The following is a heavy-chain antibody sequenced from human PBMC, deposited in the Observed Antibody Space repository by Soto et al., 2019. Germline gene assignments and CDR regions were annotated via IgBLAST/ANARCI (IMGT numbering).Heavy chain of an antibody. D-gene: IGHD2-15*01. V-gene: IGHV1-3*01. CDR2: INAGNGNT. CDR1: GYTFPSYA. Sequence: ASVKVSCKASGYTFPSYAMHWVRQAPGQRLEWMGWINAGNGNTKYSQKFQGRVTITRDTSASTAYMELSSLRSEDTAVYYCARGRYCSGGSCSDDAFDIWGQGTMVTVS. J-gene: IGHJ3*02. CDR3: ARGRYCSGGSCSDDAFDI.